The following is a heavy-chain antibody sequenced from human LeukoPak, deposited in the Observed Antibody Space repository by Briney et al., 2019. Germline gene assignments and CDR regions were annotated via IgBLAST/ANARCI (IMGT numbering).Heavy chain of an antibody. Sequence: ASVKVSCKASGYTSTGYYMHWVRQAPGQGLEWMGWINPNSGGTNYAQKFQGRVTMTRDTSISTAYMELSRLRSDDTAVYYCARTLRGDFWSGYYFDYWGQGTLVTVSS. CDR1: GYTSTGYY. CDR3: ARTLRGDFWSGYYFDY. D-gene: IGHD3-3*01. CDR2: INPNSGGT. V-gene: IGHV1-2*02. J-gene: IGHJ4*02.